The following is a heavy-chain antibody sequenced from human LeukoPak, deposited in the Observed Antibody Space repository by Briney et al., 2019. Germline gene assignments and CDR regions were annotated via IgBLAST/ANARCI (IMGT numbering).Heavy chain of an antibody. J-gene: IGHJ4*02. CDR3: ARGGTSGWRTPNDDY. CDR1: RFTFSSPT. V-gene: IGHV1-58*01. Sequence: SVKVSCKASRFTFSSPTVQWVRQARGQRLEWIGWIVVGSGYTNYAQKLRGRVTMTTDTSTSTAYMELRSLRSDDTAVYYCARGGTSGWRTPNDDYWGQGTLVTVSS. CDR2: IVVGSGYT. D-gene: IGHD6-19*01.